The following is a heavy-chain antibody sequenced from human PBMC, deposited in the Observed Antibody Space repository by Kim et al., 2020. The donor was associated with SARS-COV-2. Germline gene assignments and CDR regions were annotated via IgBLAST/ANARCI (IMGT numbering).Heavy chain of an antibody. Sequence: GGSLRLSCAASGFTFSDYYMSWIRQAPGKGLEWLSYISSSGSTTDYADSVKGRFTISRDNAKNSLYLQMNSLRAEDTAVYYCARGGSTNRIDYWGQGTLVTVSS. V-gene: IGHV3-11*01. J-gene: IGHJ4*02. CDR3: ARGGSTNRIDY. D-gene: IGHD2-2*01. CDR2: ISSSGSTT. CDR1: GFTFSDYY.